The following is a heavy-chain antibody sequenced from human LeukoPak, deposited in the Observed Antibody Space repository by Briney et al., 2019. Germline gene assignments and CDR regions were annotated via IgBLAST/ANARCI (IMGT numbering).Heavy chain of an antibody. Sequence: SETLSLTCPVYGGSFSGYYWSWIRQPPGKGLEWIGEINHSGSTNYNPSLKSRVTISVDTSKNQFSLKLSSVTAADTAVYYCARRTVDIVVVVAITYYYYYYMDVWGKGTTVTVSS. CDR1: GGSFSGYY. CDR3: ARRTVDIVVVVAITYYYYYYMDV. CDR2: INHSGST. V-gene: IGHV4-34*01. J-gene: IGHJ6*03. D-gene: IGHD2-15*01.